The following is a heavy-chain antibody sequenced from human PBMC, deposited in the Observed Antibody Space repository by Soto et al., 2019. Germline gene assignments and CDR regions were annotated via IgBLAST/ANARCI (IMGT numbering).Heavy chain of an antibody. Sequence: GGSLRLSCSASGFTFRSYAMHWVRQAPGKGLEYVSAISNDGRSTYYAESVKGRFTVSRDNSKNTLYLQMNSLRAEDTAVYYCAKRDGDTGSFDYYYGMDVWGQGTTVTVSS. CDR2: ISNDGRST. CDR3: AKRDGDTGSFDYYYGMDV. CDR1: GFTFRSYA. V-gene: IGHV3-64*04. J-gene: IGHJ6*02. D-gene: IGHD3-10*01.